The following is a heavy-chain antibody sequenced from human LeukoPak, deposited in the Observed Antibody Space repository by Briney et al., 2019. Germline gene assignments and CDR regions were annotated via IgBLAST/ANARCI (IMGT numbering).Heavy chain of an antibody. CDR2: ISHTGLT. D-gene: IGHD1-1*01. CDR3: ARVPDITARPCDT. J-gene: IGHJ5*02. CDR1: GGSFSGYY. V-gene: IGHV4-34*01. Sequence: KSSETLSLTCAVYGGSFSGYYWTLIRQTPGKGLEWVGEISHTGLTGSNPSLKSRVTIFVDSTKKQFSLRMTSVTAADTGVYYCARVPDITARPCDTWGPGTLVTVSS.